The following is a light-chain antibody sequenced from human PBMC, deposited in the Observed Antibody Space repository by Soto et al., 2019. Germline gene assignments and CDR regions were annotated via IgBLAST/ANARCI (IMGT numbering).Light chain of an antibody. V-gene: IGLV1-36*01. CDR1: SSNIGNNG. CDR3: AAWDDSLNAYV. Sequence: QPVLTQPPSVSEAPRQGVTISCSGGSSNIGNNGVNWYLHRPGKAPKLLIYYNDFRPSGVSARFSGSKSGTSASLAIGVLQSEDEGDYYCAAWDDSLNAYVFGTGTKLTVL. J-gene: IGLJ1*01. CDR2: YND.